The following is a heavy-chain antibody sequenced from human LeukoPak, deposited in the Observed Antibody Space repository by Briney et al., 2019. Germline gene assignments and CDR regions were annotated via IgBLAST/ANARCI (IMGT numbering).Heavy chain of an antibody. D-gene: IGHD3-3*01. CDR3: ARARFLEWLFFDY. V-gene: IGHV4-30-4*08. CDR1: GGSISSGDYY. Sequence: PSQTLSLTCTVSGGSISSGDYYWGWIRQPPGKGLEWIGYIYYSGSTYYNPSLKSRVTISVDTSKNQFSLKLSSVTAADTAVYYCARARFLEWLFFDYWGQGTLVTVSS. J-gene: IGHJ4*02. CDR2: IYYSGST.